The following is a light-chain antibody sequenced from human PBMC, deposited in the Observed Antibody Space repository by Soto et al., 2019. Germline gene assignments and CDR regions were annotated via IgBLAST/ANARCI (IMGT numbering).Light chain of an antibody. CDR2: DVS. CDR1: SSDVGGYNY. Sequence: QSVLTQPASVSGSPGQSITISCTGTSSDVGGYNYVSWYQQHPGKPPKLMIYDVSNRPSGVSSRFSGSKSGNTASLTISGIQPEDEADYYCSSYTSSSTLFGTGTKVTVL. V-gene: IGLV2-14*01. J-gene: IGLJ1*01. CDR3: SSYTSSSTL.